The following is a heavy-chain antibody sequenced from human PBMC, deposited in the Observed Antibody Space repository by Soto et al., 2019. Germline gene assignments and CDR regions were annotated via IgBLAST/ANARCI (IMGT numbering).Heavy chain of an antibody. V-gene: IGHV3-23*01. CDR2: ISGGGSKT. Sequence: GGSLRLSCAASGFTFTTYWMSWVRQAPGKGLEWVANISGGGSKTYYLDSVSGRFTISRDNSRNTLYLQMNSLRPEDTAVYYCAKDRKSGSGWYWDYWGQGTLVTVSS. CDR1: GFTFTTYW. D-gene: IGHD6-19*01. CDR3: AKDRKSGSGWYWDY. J-gene: IGHJ4*02.